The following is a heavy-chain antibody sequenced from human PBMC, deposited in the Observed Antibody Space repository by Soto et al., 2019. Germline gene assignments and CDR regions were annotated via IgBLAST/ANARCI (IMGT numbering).Heavy chain of an antibody. CDR3: ARGLPRDKYYDFWSGYYDAFDI. CDR2: MNPNSGNT. V-gene: IGHV1-8*01. CDR1: GYTFTSYD. J-gene: IGHJ3*02. D-gene: IGHD3-3*01. Sequence: ASVKVSCKASGYTFTSYDSNWVRQATGQGLEWMGWMNPNSGNTGYAQKFQGRVTMTRNTSISTAYMELSSLRSEDTAVYYCARGLPRDKYYDFWSGYYDAFDIWGQGTMVTVSS.